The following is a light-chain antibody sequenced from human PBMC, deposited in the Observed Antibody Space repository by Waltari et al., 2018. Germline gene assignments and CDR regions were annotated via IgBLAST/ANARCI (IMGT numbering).Light chain of an antibody. V-gene: IGKV1-9*01. J-gene: IGKJ4*01. CDR1: QNPSSS. Sequence: IQLTQSPSSLSASVGDRVTITCRASQNPSSSLAWYQQKQRKAPKLLIHTASTLQSVVPSRFSGSGSGTDFTLTISSLQAEDFATYYCQQLDRYPFTFGGGTKVEIK. CDR3: QQLDRYPFT. CDR2: TAS.